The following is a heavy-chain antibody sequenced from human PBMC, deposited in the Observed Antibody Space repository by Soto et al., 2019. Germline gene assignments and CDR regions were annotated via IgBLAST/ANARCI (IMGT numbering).Heavy chain of an antibody. CDR3: AAYDSEGYFDY. Sequence: SETLSLTCTVSGGSITTFRWSWIRQPPGKGLEWIGYVYFSGSTKYNPSFKSRVTMSIDTSKNEFSLRLISVTAADSAAYFCAAYDSEGYFDYWGQGALVTSPQ. CDR2: VYFSGST. V-gene: IGHV4-59*01. D-gene: IGHD3-22*01. J-gene: IGHJ4*02. CDR1: GGSITTFR.